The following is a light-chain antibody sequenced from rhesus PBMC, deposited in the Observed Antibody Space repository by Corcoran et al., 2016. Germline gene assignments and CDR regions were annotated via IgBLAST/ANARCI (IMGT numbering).Light chain of an antibody. CDR3: LQGYSTPYS. V-gene: IGKV1-36*02. Sequence: DIQMTQSQSSLSASVGDRVTITCRASQGISDYLSWYQQKPGKAPKRLIYAASSLESGVPSRFSGSGSGTEFPLTISILQPEDFAAYYCLQGYSTPYSFGQGTKVEIK. CDR2: AAS. J-gene: IGKJ2*01. CDR1: QGISDY.